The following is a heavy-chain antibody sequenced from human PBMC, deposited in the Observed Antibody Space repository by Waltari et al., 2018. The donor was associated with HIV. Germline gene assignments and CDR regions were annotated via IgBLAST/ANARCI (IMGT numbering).Heavy chain of an antibody. CDR3: VRAAIYSRGCFDY. D-gene: IGHD6-19*01. CDR2: LNPNSGDT. J-gene: IGHJ4*02. CDR1: GYTFTSDD. V-gene: IGHV1-8*01. Sequence: QVQLVQSGAEAKKHGASVKVSCKAYGYTFTSDDINWGRQATGQGLEWMGWLNPNSGDTGYAQKFQGRITMTSNTSISTVYMELSSLTSEETAVYYCVRAAIYSRGCFDYWGQGTLVTVSS.